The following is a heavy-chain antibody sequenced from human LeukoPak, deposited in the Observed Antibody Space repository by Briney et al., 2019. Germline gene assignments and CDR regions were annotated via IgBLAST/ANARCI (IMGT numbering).Heavy chain of an antibody. CDR3: VIGDASLPRNDALDI. CDR2: ISVTSTHI. Sequence: NPGGSLRLSCAASGFTFGTYAMNWVRQAPGKGLEWVSSISVTSTHIYYAASVKGRFTVSRDNAKNSLNLQMNSLRAEDTALYYCVIGDASLPRNDALDIWGQGTMVSVSS. CDR1: GFTFGTYA. D-gene: IGHD3-16*01. V-gene: IGHV3-21*01. J-gene: IGHJ3*02.